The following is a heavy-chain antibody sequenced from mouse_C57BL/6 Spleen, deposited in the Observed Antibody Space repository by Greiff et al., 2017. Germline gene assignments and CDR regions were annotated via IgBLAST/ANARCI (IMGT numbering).Heavy chain of an antibody. J-gene: IGHJ3*01. CDR2: IYPGAGDT. CDR1: GYAFSSYW. Sequence: VQLQESGAELVKPGASVKISCKASGYAFSSYWMNWVKQRPGMGLEWIGQIYPGAGDTNYNGKFKGKATLTADKSSSTVYMELSRLTSEDSAVYFCARHEDRGWLPRFAYWGQGTLVTVSA. D-gene: IGHD2-2*01. CDR3: ARHEDRGWLPRFAY. V-gene: IGHV1-80*01.